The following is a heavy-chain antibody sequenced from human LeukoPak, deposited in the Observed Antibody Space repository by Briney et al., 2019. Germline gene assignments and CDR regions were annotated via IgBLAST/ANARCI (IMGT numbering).Heavy chain of an antibody. CDR3: ARVSDCGGDCYPEDY. J-gene: IGHJ4*02. CDR2: ISYDGSNK. Sequence: GGSLRLSCAASGFTFSSYAMHWVRQAPGKGLEWVAVISYDGSNKYYADSVKGRFTISRDNSKNTLYLQMNSLRAEDTAVYYCARVSDCGGDCYPEDYWGQGTLVTVSS. V-gene: IGHV3-30-3*01. D-gene: IGHD2-21*02. CDR1: GFTFSSYA.